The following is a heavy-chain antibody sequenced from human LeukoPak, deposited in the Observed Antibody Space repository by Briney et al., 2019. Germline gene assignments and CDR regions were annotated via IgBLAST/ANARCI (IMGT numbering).Heavy chain of an antibody. CDR3: AMDHYGSGSYKSYFDS. V-gene: IGHV4-61*02. Sequence: PSQTLSLTCTVSGGSISSGSYYWSWLRQPAGKGLEWIGRMYTSGSTKYNPSLKSRVTISVDNSKNQFSLKLTSVTAADTAVYYCAMDHYGSGSYKSYFDSWGQGTRVTVSS. CDR2: MYTSGST. CDR1: GGSISSGSYY. J-gene: IGHJ4*02. D-gene: IGHD3-10*01.